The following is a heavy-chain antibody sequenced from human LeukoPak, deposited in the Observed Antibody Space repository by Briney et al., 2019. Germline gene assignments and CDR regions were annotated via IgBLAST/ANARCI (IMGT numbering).Heavy chain of an antibody. CDR3: ARVSYGDYVWDY. Sequence: TSETLSLTCTVSGGSVSSGSYYWSWIRQPPGKGLEWIGYIYYSGSTNYNPSLKSRVTISVDTSKNQFSLKLSSVTAADTAVYYCARVSYGDYVWDYWGQGTLVIVSS. D-gene: IGHD4-17*01. V-gene: IGHV4-61*01. CDR2: IYYSGST. J-gene: IGHJ4*02. CDR1: GGSVSSGSYY.